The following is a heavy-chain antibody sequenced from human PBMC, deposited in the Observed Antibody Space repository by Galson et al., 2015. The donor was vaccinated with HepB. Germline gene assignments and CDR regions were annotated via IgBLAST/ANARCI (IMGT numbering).Heavy chain of an antibody. V-gene: IGHV3-30*18. J-gene: IGHJ4*02. CDR2: ISYDGSNK. CDR3: AKGWDYYDSSGYYGY. Sequence: SLRLSCAASGFTFSSYGMHWVRQAPGKGLEWVAVISYDGSNKYYADSVKGRFTISRDDSKNTLYLQMNSLRAEDTAVHYCAKGWDYYDSSGYYGYWGQGTLVTVSS. CDR1: GFTFSSYG. D-gene: IGHD3-22*01.